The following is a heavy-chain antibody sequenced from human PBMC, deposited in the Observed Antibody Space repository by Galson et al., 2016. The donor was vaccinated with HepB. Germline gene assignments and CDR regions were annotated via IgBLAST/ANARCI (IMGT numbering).Heavy chain of an antibody. J-gene: IGHJ4*02. CDR1: GFSFSRYA. Sequence: SLRLSCAASGFSFSRYAMSWVRQAPGKGLDWVSCISRGGTYTYYADSVKGWFTISRDDAKTSLYLQMNSLRAEDTAVYYCAREGRGAYSNTIDSWGQGTLVTVSS. CDR3: AREGRGAYSNTIDS. D-gene: IGHD3-16*01. CDR2: ISRGGTYT. V-gene: IGHV3-21*06.